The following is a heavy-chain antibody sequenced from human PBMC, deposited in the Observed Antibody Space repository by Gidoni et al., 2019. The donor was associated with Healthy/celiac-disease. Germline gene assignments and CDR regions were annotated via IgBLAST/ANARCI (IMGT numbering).Heavy chain of an antibody. CDR3: AKGRGDILTGYYSWFDP. Sequence: EVQLLESGGGLVQPGGSLRLYCAASGFTFSSYAMSWVRQAPGKGLEWVSAISGSCGSTYYADSVKGRFTISRDNSKNTLYLQMNSLRAEDTAVYYCAKGRGDILTGYYSWFDPWGQGTLVTVSS. CDR1: GFTFSSYA. D-gene: IGHD3-9*01. CDR2: ISGSCGST. J-gene: IGHJ5*02. V-gene: IGHV3-23*01.